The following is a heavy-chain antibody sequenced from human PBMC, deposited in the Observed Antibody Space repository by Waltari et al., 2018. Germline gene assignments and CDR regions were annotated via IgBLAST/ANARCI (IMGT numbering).Heavy chain of an antibody. V-gene: IGHV3-74*01. CDR1: GFTFSSYW. Sequence: EVQLVGSGGGLVQPGGSLGVSCTDSGFTFSSYWMHWVRQVPGEGLVWVSRINSDGSGTSYADSAKGRFTISRDNAKNTLFLQMNSLRGEDTAVYYCASGNSHAFDLWGQGTMVTVSS. D-gene: IGHD1-7*01. CDR3: ASGNSHAFDL. CDR2: INSDGSGT. J-gene: IGHJ3*01.